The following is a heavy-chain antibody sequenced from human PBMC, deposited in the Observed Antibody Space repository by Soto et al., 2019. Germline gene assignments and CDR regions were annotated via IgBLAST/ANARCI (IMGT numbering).Heavy chain of an antibody. CDR1: GYTFTSYG. CDR2: ISAYNGNT. Sequence: QVQLVQSGAEVKKPGASVKVSCKASGYTFTSYGISWVRQAPGQGLEWMGWISAYNGNTNYAQKLQGRVTMTTDTSTSTAYMELRSLSSDDTAVYYCARSEDRWFGDGYYGMDVWGQGTTVTVSS. D-gene: IGHD3-10*01. J-gene: IGHJ6*02. CDR3: ARSEDRWFGDGYYGMDV. V-gene: IGHV1-18*01.